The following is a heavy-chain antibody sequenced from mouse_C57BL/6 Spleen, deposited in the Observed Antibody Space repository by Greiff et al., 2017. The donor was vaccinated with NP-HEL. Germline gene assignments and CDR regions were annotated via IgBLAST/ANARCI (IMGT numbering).Heavy chain of an antibody. D-gene: IGHD2-2*01. CDR2: INPNNGGT. CDR1: GYTFTDYY. J-gene: IGHJ2*01. CDR3: ARGDLIYYGYP. V-gene: IGHV1-26*01. Sequence: EVQLQQSGPELVKPGASVKISCKASGYTFTDYYMNWVKQSHGKSLEWIGDINPNNGGTSYNQKFKGKATLTVDKSSSTAYMELRSLTSEDSAVYYCARGDLIYYGYPWGQGTTLTVSS.